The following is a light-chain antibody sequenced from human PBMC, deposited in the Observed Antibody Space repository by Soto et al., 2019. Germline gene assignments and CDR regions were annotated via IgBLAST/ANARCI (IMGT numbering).Light chain of an antibody. CDR3: QQYAGSPT. CDR1: QSVASTY. Sequence: VFLSQSPGTLSLSPGERATLSCWASQSVASTYLGWYQQKPGQAPRLLIYGASSRATGIPDRFSGSGSGTDFTLTISRLEPEDFALYYCQQYAGSPTFGQGTRLEIK. J-gene: IGKJ5*01. CDR2: GAS. V-gene: IGKV3-20*01.